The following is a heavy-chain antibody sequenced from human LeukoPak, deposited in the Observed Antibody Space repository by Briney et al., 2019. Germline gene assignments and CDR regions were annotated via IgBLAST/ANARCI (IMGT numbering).Heavy chain of an antibody. CDR3: ARARFDIVVVPAALNFDY. D-gene: IGHD2-2*01. V-gene: IGHV1-69*01. CDR2: IIPIFGTA. J-gene: IGHJ4*02. Sequence: SVKVSCKASGGTFSSYAVSWVRQAPGQGLEWMGGIIPIFGTANYAQKFQGRVTITADESTSTAYMELSSLRSEDTAVYYCARARFDIVVVPAALNFDYWGQGTLVTVSS. CDR1: GGTFSSYA.